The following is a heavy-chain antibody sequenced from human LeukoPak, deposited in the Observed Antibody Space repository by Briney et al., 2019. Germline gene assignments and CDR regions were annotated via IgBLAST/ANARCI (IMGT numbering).Heavy chain of an antibody. D-gene: IGHD3-16*01. CDR1: GFSFSVFW. Sequence: GGSLRLSCAASGFSFSVFWMTWGRQAPGKRPEWVANINEGGSSTYYVDSVRGRFTISRDNGKNLLFLKMNSLRADDTAVYFCVQGGHFDFWGQGAPVTVSS. CDR3: VQGGHFDF. V-gene: IGHV3-7*01. J-gene: IGHJ4*02. CDR2: INEGGSST.